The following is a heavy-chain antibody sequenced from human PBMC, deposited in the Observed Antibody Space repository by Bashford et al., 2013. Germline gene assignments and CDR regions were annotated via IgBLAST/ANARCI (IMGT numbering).Heavy chain of an antibody. J-gene: IGHJ6*02. CDR2: INSTGGSI. Sequence: GGSPETLLCSLWIHFSSYAMSWVRQAPGKGLEWVSYINSTGGSIHYADSVKGRFTISRDNAKNSLFLQMNSLRAEDTAVYYCARGYCSSVSCWDQFYFYAVDVWGQGTTVTVSS. V-gene: IGHV3-48*04. CDR1: IHFSSYA. CDR3: ARGYCSSVSCWDQFYFYAVDV. D-gene: IGHD2-2*01.